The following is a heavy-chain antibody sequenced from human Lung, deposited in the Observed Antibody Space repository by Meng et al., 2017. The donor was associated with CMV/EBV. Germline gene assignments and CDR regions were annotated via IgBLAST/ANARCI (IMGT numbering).Heavy chain of an antibody. D-gene: IGHD3-22*01. CDR2: IIPTVGTA. Sequence: XVXVSXXASGGTFSSYAINWVRQAPGQGLECMGGIIPTVGTANYAQKFQGRVTINTDESTNTVYMELSSLRSEDTAVYYCARARSNVYYYDSSGGRDAFDIWGQGTXVTVSS. CDR3: ARARSNVYYYDSSGGRDAFDI. V-gene: IGHV1-69*05. J-gene: IGHJ3*02. CDR1: GGTFSSYA.